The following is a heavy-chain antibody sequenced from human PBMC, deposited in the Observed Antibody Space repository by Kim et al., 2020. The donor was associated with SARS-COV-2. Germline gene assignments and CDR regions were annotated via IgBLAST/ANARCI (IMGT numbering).Heavy chain of an antibody. CDR3: ARDQEYVYSSSSGHY. V-gene: IGHV1-18*01. J-gene: IGHJ4*01. D-gene: IGHD4-4*01. CDR2: ISPYNGNT. CDR1: GYRFIRYG. Sequence: ASVKFSCKTSGYRFIRYGITWVRQAPGQGLEWMAWISPYNGNTMYAKNLQMQGRVTVTTDTSTDTVYMELRSLRSDDTAVYDCARDQEYVYSSSSGHYWG.